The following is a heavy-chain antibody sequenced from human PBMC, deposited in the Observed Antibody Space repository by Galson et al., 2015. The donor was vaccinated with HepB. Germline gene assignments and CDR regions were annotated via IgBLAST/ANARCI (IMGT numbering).Heavy chain of an antibody. V-gene: IGHV3-21*01. Sequence: SLRLSCAASGFNFSLYSMNWVRQAPGKGLEWVSSISSSGSYIYYGDSVKGRCTVSRDSAKTSVYLQMNSLRGDDTAVYYCARALPSGIRGVRVFDHWGQGTLVTVSS. CDR1: GFNFSLYS. CDR3: ARALPSGIRGVRVFDH. CDR2: ISSSGSYI. J-gene: IGHJ4*02. D-gene: IGHD3-10*01.